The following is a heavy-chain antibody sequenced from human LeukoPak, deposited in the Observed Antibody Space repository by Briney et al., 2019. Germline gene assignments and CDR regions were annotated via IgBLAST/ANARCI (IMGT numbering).Heavy chain of an antibody. D-gene: IGHD4-23*01. V-gene: IGHV3-21*01. J-gene: IGHJ4*02. CDR1: GFMFSRYS. CDR3: ARDGETTVVTPGLDYFDY. Sequence: GGSLRLSCLASGFMFSRYSIYWVRQAPGKGLEWVSSISSSRGYIYYADSVKGRFTISRDNAKNSVYLEMNSLSAEDTAVYFCARDGETTVVTPGLDYFDYWGQGTTVTVSS. CDR2: ISSSRGYI.